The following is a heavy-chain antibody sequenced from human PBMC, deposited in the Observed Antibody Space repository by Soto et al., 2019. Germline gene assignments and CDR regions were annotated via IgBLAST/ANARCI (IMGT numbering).Heavy chain of an antibody. J-gene: IGHJ4*02. CDR2: IYPGDSDT. CDR3: ARPIQGRGYSYGYLGY. Sequence: GESLKISCKGSGYSFTSYWIGWVRQMPGKGLEWMGIIYPGDSDTRYSPSFQGQVTISADKSISTAYLQWSSLKASDTAMYYCARPIQGRGYSYGYLGYWGQGTLVTVSS. V-gene: IGHV5-51*01. CDR1: GYSFTSYW. D-gene: IGHD5-18*01.